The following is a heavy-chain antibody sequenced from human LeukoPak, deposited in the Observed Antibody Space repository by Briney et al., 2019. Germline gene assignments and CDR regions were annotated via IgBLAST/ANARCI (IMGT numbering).Heavy chain of an antibody. CDR2: IYSGGST. CDR3: ARDTSSSSWAPNFDY. CDR1: GFTVSSNY. Sequence: PGGSLRLSCAASGFTVSSNYMSWVRQAPGKGLEWVSVIYSGGSTYYADSVKGRFTISGDNSKNTLYLQMNSLRAEDTAVYYCARDTSSSSWAPNFDYWGQGTLVTVSS. V-gene: IGHV3-53*01. D-gene: IGHD6-13*01. J-gene: IGHJ4*02.